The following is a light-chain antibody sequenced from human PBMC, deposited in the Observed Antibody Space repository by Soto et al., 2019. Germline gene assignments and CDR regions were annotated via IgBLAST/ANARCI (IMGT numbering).Light chain of an antibody. Sequence: EIVMTQSPATLSVSPGERATLSCRASQSVSSNLAWYQQKPGQAPRLLIYGASTRATGIPARFSGSGSGTEFTLTISSLQSEDFAVYYCQKYDGAPFTFGGGTTVEI. CDR2: GAS. V-gene: IGKV3-15*01. CDR3: QKYDGAPFT. CDR1: QSVSSN. J-gene: IGKJ4*01.